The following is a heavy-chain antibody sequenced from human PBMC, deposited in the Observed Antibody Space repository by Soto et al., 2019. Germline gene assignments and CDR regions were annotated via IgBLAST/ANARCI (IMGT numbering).Heavy chain of an antibody. V-gene: IGHV3-48*03. CDR3: ARYCSGGSCNDGNMDV. CDR1: GITFSNYE. J-gene: IGHJ6*02. Sequence: EVQLVESGGGLVQPGGSLRLSCAASGITFSNYEMNWVRQAPGKGLEWVSYISSSGSTKYYADSVKGRFTISRDNAKNSLYLQMNSLRAEDTAVYYCARYCSGGSCNDGNMDVWGQGTTVTVSS. CDR2: ISSSGSTK. D-gene: IGHD2-15*01.